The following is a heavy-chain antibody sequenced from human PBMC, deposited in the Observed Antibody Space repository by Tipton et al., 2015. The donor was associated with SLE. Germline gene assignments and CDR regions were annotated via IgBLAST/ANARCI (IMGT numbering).Heavy chain of an antibody. V-gene: IGHV3-74*01. Sequence: GSLRLSCAASGFSFSNYWMHWVRQAPGKGLMCVSRINSDGSNIAYADSVQGRFIISRDNAKNSLFLQMYSLRAEDTAVYYCTAGAPGGVDVWGQGTTVTV. J-gene: IGHJ6*02. CDR1: GFSFSNYW. D-gene: IGHD4/OR15-4a*01. CDR3: TAGAPGGVDV. CDR2: INSDGSNI.